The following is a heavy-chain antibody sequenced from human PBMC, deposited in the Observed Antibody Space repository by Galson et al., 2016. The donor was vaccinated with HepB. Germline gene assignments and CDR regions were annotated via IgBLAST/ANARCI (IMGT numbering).Heavy chain of an antibody. CDR3: VQGSTAPAV. D-gene: IGHD2-2*01. CDR1: GFNFRNYG. V-gene: IGHV3-23*01. CDR2: ISRSGDST. J-gene: IGHJ6*04. Sequence: SLRLSCAASGFNFRNYGMTWVRQAPGKGLEVASSISRSGDSTDYADSVKGRFTISRDNSKNPLSLQMNSLTADDTAIYYCVQGSTAPAVWGKGTTVTVSS.